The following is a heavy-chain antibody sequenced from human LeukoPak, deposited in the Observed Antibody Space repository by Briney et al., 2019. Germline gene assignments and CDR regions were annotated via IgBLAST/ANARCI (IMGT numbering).Heavy chain of an antibody. Sequence: PSETLSLTCSISGGSIINYYWNWIRQPPGKGLEWIGYIHFIVITNYNPSLKSRVTISADTSKNQFSLKLTSVTAADTAVYYCAGSGSYGPFDPWGQGTLVTVSS. CDR3: AGSGSYGPFDP. V-gene: IGHV4-59*08. CDR1: GGSIINYY. J-gene: IGHJ5*02. CDR2: IHFIVIT. D-gene: IGHD3-16*01.